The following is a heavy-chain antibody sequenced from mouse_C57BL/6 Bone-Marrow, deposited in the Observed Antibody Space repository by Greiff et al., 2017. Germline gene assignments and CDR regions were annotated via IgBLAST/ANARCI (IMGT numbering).Heavy chain of an antibody. Sequence: EVKLVESGGGLVQPGESLKLSCESNEYEFPSHDMSWVRKTPEKRLELVAAINSDGGSPYYPDTMERRFIISRDNTKKTLYLQLSSLRSEDTALYYCASLTTDYAMDYWGQGTSVTVSS. D-gene: IGHD1-1*01. J-gene: IGHJ4*01. CDR3: ASLTTDYAMDY. V-gene: IGHV5-2*03. CDR1: EYEFPSHD. CDR2: INSDGGSP.